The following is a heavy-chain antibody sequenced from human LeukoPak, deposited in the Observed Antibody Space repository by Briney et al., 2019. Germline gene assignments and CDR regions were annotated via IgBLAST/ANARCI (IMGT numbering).Heavy chain of an antibody. CDR1: GGSISSYY. CDR3: ARYIVSYPHDAFDI. J-gene: IGHJ3*02. D-gene: IGHD1-26*01. CDR2: IYYSGST. V-gene: IGHV4-59*01. Sequence: SETLSLTCTVSGGSISSYYWSWIRQPPGKGLEWIGYIYYSGSTSYNPPLKSRVTISVDTSKKQFSLKLSSVTAADTAFYYCARYIVSYPHDAFDIWGQGTMVTVSS.